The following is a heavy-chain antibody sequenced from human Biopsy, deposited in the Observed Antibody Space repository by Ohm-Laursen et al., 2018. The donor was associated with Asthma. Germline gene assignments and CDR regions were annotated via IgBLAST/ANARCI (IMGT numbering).Heavy chain of an antibody. D-gene: IGHD2-21*01. V-gene: IGHV3-64D*08. CDR2: IATDGSNK. Sequence: SLRLSCAASGFTFSSYSMHWVRQAPGRGPEYVSFIATDGSNKFYADSVKGRFTVSRGNSKHTLYLHMTGLRADDTGVYYCVKDHSAGYYYFDDWGQGAQVTVSS. CDR3: VKDHSAGYYYFDD. J-gene: IGHJ4*02. CDR1: GFTFSSYS.